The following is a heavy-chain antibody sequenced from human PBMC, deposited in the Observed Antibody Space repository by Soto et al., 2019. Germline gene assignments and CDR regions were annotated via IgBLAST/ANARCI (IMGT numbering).Heavy chain of an antibody. CDR3: ARSLGRGWNPY. Sequence: QVHLVQSEAEVKKPGSSVKVSCKAXGGTFSSYTVSXVRQAPGPGLEWVGGIIPVLNTTYYAQKFQGRVTILADKTTSTAYMELSNLRSEDTAVYYCARSLGRGWNPYWGQGTQVTVSS. J-gene: IGHJ4*02. CDR1: GGTFSSYT. D-gene: IGHD6-19*01. V-gene: IGHV1-69*06. CDR2: IIPVLNTT.